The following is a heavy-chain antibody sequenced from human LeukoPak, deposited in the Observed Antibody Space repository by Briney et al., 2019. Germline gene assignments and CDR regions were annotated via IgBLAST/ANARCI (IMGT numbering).Heavy chain of an antibody. Sequence: TLXLTCAVYGGSFSGYYWSWIRQPPGKGLEWIGEINHSGSTNYNPSLKSRVTISVDTSKNQFSLKLSSVTAADTAVYYCARGGGGYCSGGSCFNPDWFDPWGQATLVTVSS. CDR3: ARGGGGYCSGGSCFNPDWFDP. J-gene: IGHJ5*02. CDR1: GGSFSGYY. D-gene: IGHD2-15*01. CDR2: INHSGST. V-gene: IGHV4-34*01.